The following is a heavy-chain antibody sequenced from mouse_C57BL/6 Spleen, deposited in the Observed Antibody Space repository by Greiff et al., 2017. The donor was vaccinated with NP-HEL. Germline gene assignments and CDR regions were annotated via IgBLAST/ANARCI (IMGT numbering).Heavy chain of an antibody. D-gene: IGHD1-1*01. V-gene: IGHV1-69*01. Sequence: VQLQQPGAELVMPGASVKLSCKASGYTFTSYWMHWVKQRLGQGLEWIGEIDPSDSYTNYNQKFKGKSTLTVDKSSSTAYMQLSSLTSDDSAVYYCARWDYGSTYWYFDVWGTGTTVTVSS. CDR3: ARWDYGSTYWYFDV. CDR2: IDPSDSYT. CDR1: GYTFTSYW. J-gene: IGHJ1*03.